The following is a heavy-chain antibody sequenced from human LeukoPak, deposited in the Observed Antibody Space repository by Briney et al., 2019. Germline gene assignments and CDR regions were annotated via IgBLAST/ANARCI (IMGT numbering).Heavy chain of an antibody. CDR3: AREDIVVVPAASNWYFDL. Sequence: SVKVSCKASGGTFSSYAISWVRQAPGQGLEWMGGIIPIFGTANYAQKFQGRVTITADESPSADYTELSSLRSEDTAVYYCAREDIVVVPAASNWYFDLWGRGTLVTVSS. J-gene: IGHJ2*01. CDR2: IIPIFGTA. CDR1: GGTFSSYA. D-gene: IGHD2-2*01. V-gene: IGHV1-69*01.